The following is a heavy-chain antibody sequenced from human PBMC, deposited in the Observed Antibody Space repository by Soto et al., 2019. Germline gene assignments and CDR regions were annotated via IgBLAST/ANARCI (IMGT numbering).Heavy chain of an antibody. D-gene: IGHD2-21*02. CDR2: ISYDGSNK. CDR1: GFTFSSYA. J-gene: IGHJ1*01. Sequence: QVQLVESGGGVVQPGRSLRLSCAASGFTFSSYAMHWVRQAPGKGLEWVAVISYDGSNKYYADSVKGRFTISRDNSKNTLYLQMNSLRAEDTAVYYCARPPGRGVMTASPYFQHWGQGTLVTVSS. CDR3: ARPPGRGVMTASPYFQH. V-gene: IGHV3-30-3*01.